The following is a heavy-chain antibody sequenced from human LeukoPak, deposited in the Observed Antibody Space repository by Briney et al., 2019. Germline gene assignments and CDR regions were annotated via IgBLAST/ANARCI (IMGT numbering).Heavy chain of an antibody. CDR2: ISYDGSNK. CDR3: ARGGCSSTSCYTGFDI. J-gene: IGHJ3*02. V-gene: IGHV3-30*01. D-gene: IGHD2-2*02. Sequence: PGGSLRLSCAASGFTFSSYAMHWVRQAPGKGLEWVAVISYDGSNKYYADSVKGRFTISRDNSKNTLYLQINSLRAEDTAVYYCARGGCSSTSCYTGFDIWGQGTMVTVSS. CDR1: GFTFSSYA.